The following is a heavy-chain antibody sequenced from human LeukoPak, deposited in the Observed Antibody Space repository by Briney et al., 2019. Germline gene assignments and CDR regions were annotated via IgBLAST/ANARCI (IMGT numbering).Heavy chain of an antibody. V-gene: IGHV3-30*18. J-gene: IGHJ3*02. CDR3: AKENSRITIFGVAEDAFDI. CDR1: GFTFSSYG. Sequence: GRSLRLSCAASGFTFSSYGMHWVRQAPGKGLEWVAVISYDGSNKYYADSVKGRFTISRDNSKNTLYLQMNSLRAEDTAVYYCAKENSRITIFGVAEDAFDIWGQGTMVTVSS. CDR2: ISYDGSNK. D-gene: IGHD3-3*01.